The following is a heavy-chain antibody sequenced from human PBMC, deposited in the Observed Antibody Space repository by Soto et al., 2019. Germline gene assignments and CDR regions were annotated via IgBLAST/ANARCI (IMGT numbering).Heavy chain of an antibody. CDR1: GYTFTSYG. J-gene: IGHJ4*02. CDR2: ISAYNGNT. V-gene: IGHV1-18*04. Sequence: GASVKVSCKASGYTFTSYGISWVRQAPGQGLEWMGWISAYNGNTNYAQKLQGRVTMTTDTSTSTAYMELRSLRSDDTAVYYCARAHVVHYSDGSGSRPLDYWGQGTLVTVSS. CDR3: ARAHVVHYSDGSGSRPLDY. D-gene: IGHD3-10*01.